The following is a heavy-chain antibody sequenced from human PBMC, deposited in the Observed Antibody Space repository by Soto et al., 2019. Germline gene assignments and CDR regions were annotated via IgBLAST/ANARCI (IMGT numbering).Heavy chain of an antibody. D-gene: IGHD2-15*01. CDR3: AREYSMAVVLPGY. CDR2: IWYDGSNE. CDR1: GFTFSSYG. V-gene: IGHV3-33*01. J-gene: IGHJ4*02. Sequence: QVQLVESGGGVVQPGRSLRLSCAASGFTFSSYGIYSVRQAPGKGLEWVAEIWYDGSNEYYADSVKGRFTISRDNSKNTVFLQMNSLRAENTGVYYCAREYSMAVVLPGYWGQRTLVTVSS.